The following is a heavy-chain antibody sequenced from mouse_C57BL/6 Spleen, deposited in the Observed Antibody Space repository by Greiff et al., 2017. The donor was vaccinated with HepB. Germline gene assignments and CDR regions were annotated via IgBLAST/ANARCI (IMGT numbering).Heavy chain of an antibody. CDR2: IDPSDSYT. CDR3: AREGYFDV. V-gene: IGHV1-69*01. J-gene: IGHJ1*03. CDR1: GYTFTSYW. Sequence: QVQLQQPGAELVMPGASVKLSCKASGYTFTSYWMHWVKQRPGQGLEWIGEIDPSDSYTNYNQKFKGKSTLTVDKSSSTAYMQLSSLTSEDSAVYYCAREGYFDVWDTGTTVTVSS.